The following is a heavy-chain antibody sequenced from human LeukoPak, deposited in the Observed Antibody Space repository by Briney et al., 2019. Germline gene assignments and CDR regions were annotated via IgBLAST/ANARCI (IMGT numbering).Heavy chain of an antibody. V-gene: IGHV3-30*03. D-gene: IGHD3-22*01. CDR3: ATNTDSSGYIVDY. Sequence: GGSLRLSCAASGFTFSSYGMHWVRQAPGKGLEWVAVISYDGSNKYYADSVKGRFTISRDNSKNTLYPQMNSLRAEDTAVYYCATNTDSSGYIVDYWGQGTLVTVSS. CDR1: GFTFSSYG. J-gene: IGHJ4*02. CDR2: ISYDGSNK.